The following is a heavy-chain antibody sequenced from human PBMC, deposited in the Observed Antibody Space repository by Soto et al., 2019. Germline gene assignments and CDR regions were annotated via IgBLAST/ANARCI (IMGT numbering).Heavy chain of an antibody. V-gene: IGHV4-38-2*01. CDR3: ASVKLAGRGGFDS. Sequence: SETLSFPCALSGYSISLGYYWGWNRQPPGKSLEWIGSIYHSGNTYYTPSLKSRVAISLDTSKDHFSLQLTSLTAADTAVYYCASVKLAGRGGFDSWGQGVLVTVSS. D-gene: IGHD3-3*02. J-gene: IGHJ4*02. CDR2: IYHSGNT. CDR1: GYSISLGYY.